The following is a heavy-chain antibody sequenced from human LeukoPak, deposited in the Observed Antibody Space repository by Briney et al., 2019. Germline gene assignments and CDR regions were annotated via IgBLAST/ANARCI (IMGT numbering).Heavy chain of an antibody. V-gene: IGHV3-23*01. Sequence: GGSLRLSCAASGFTFSSYAMSWVRQAPGKGLEWVSVISGSGGSTYSADSVKGRFTISRDNSKNTLYLQMNSLRAEDTAVYFCAKSQDGGRLFHFDYWGQGTVGPVSS. CDR3: AKSQDGGRLFHFDY. D-gene: IGHD1-26*01. J-gene: IGHJ4*02. CDR1: GFTFSSYA. CDR2: ISGSGGST.